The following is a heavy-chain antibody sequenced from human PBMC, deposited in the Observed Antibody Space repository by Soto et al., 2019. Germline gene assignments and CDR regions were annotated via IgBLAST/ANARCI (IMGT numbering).Heavy chain of an antibody. CDR3: AFLLSLDGYSYGYSGAFDI. V-gene: IGHV3-43*02. CDR2: ISGDGGST. J-gene: IGHJ3*02. Sequence: GGSLRLSCAASGFTFDDYAMHWVRQAPGKGLEWVSLISGDGGSTYYTDSVKGRFTISRDNSKNSLYLQMNSLRTEDTALYYGAFLLSLDGYSYGYSGAFDIWGQGTMVTVSS. D-gene: IGHD5-18*01. CDR1: GFTFDDYA.